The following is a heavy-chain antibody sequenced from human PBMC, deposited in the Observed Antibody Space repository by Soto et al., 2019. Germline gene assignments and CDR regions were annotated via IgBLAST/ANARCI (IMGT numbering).Heavy chain of an antibody. CDR3: ARDSYTAMVVNWFDP. D-gene: IGHD5-18*01. V-gene: IGHV1-18*01. CDR1: GYTFTSYG. J-gene: IGHJ5*02. Sequence: ASVKVSCKASGYTFTSYGISWVRQAPGQGLECMGWISAYNGNTNYAQKLQGRVTMTTDTSTSTAYMELRSLRSDDTAVYYCARDSYTAMVVNWFDPWGQGTLVTVSS. CDR2: ISAYNGNT.